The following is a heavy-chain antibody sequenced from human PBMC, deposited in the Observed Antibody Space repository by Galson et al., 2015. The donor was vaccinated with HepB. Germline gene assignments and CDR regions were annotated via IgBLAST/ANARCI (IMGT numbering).Heavy chain of an antibody. CDR1: GFTVSNNY. V-gene: IGHV3-66*01. J-gene: IGHJ4*02. CDR3: ARAPGWDILTGELLGFFDY. D-gene: IGHD3-9*01. CDR2: IYSGNYT. Sequence: SLRLSCAASGFTVSNNYMSWVRQAPGEGLEWVSVIYSGNYTYYAVSGKGRFTLSRDNSKNTLYLQMNRLRAEDTAVYYCARAPGWDILTGELLGFFDYWGQGTLVTVSS.